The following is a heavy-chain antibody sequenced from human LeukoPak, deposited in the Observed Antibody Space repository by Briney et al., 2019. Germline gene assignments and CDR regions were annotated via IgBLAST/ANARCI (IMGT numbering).Heavy chain of an antibody. CDR3: ARFVAGDYVDY. J-gene: IGHJ4*02. CDR1: GYTFTSYY. Sequence: GASVKVSCKASGYTFTSYYMHWVRQAPGQGLEWMGIINPSGGSTSYAQKFQGRVTMTRDTSISTAYMELSRLRSDDTAVYHCARFVAGDYVDYWDQGTLVTVSS. D-gene: IGHD3-16*02. V-gene: IGHV1-46*01. CDR2: INPSGGST.